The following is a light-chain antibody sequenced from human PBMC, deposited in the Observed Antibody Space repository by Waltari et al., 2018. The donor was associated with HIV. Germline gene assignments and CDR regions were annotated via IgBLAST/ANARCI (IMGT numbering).Light chain of an antibody. J-gene: IGLJ3*02. CDR3: SSCAGSNNGV. Sequence: SALTQPPSASGPPGQSVTISCTGTSSDVGGYNSVSWYQQTPGKAPNLMIYEVSTRPSGVPDRFSGSKSGNTASLTVSGLQAEDEADYSCSSCAGSNNGVFGGGTKLTVL. CDR2: EVS. V-gene: IGLV2-8*01. CDR1: SSDVGGYNS.